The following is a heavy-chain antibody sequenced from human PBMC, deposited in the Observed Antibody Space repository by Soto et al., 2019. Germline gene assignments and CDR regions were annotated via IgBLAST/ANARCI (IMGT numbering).Heavy chain of an antibody. CDR3: ARMVAAAANAFDI. Sequence: RGASLKISWQGSGYSFTSYCIGWVRQMPGKGREWMGIIYPGDSDTRYSPSFQGQVTISADKSISTAYLQWSSLKASDTAIYYCARMVAAAANAFDIWGQGTMVT. V-gene: IGHV5-51*01. CDR2: IYPGDSDT. CDR1: GYSFTSYC. J-gene: IGHJ3*02. D-gene: IGHD6-13*01.